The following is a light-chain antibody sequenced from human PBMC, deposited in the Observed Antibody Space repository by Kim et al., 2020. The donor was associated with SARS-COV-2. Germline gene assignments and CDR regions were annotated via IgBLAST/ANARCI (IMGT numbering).Light chain of an antibody. CDR3: AAWDDSLSGVV. J-gene: IGLJ2*01. Sequence: GQRVTISCSGSSSNIGSNYVYWYQQLPGTAPKLLMYRNNQRPSGGPDRFSGSKSDTSASLAISGLRSEDEADYYCAAWDDSLSGVVFGGGTQLTVL. V-gene: IGLV1-47*01. CDR2: RNN. CDR1: SSNIGSNY.